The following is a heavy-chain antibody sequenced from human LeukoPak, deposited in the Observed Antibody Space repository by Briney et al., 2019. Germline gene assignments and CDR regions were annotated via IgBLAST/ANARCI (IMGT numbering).Heavy chain of an antibody. J-gene: IGHJ4*02. CDR3: AREGPRDGYNYFDY. V-gene: IGHV4-34*01. CDR1: GGSFSGYY. Sequence: PSETLSLTCAVYGGSFSGYYWSWIRQPPGKGLEWIGEINHSGSTNYNPSLKSRVTISVDTSKNQFSLKLSSVTAADTAVYYCAREGPRDGYNYFDYWGQGTLVTVSS. D-gene: IGHD5-24*01. CDR2: INHSGST.